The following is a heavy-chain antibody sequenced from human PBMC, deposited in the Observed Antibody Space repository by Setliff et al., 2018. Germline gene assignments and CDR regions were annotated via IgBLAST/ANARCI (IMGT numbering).Heavy chain of an antibody. CDR2: IYPGDSDT. CDR1: GYSFTSHW. J-gene: IGHJ5*02. D-gene: IGHD3-3*01. V-gene: IGHV5-51*01. CDR3: ARSRSNFWSGYFSWFDP. Sequence: GESLKISCKGSGYSFTSHWIGWVRQMPGKGLEWMGIIYPGDSDTRYSPSFQGQVTISADKSISTAYLQWSSLKASDTAMYYCARSRSNFWSGYFSWFDPWGQGTLVTVSS.